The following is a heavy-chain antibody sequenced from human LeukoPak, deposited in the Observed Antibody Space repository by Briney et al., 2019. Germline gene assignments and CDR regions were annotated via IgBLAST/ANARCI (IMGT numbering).Heavy chain of an antibody. D-gene: IGHD3-3*01. CDR3: ARDLNYDFWSGYYTHHSMDV. CDR1: GYTFTGYY. Sequence: ASVKVSCKASGYTFTGYYMHWVRQAPGQGLEWMGWINPNSGGTNYAQKFQGRVTMTRDTSISTAHMELSRLRSDDTAVYYCARDLNYDFWSGYYTHHSMDVWGQGTTVTVSS. CDR2: INPNSGGT. V-gene: IGHV1-2*02. J-gene: IGHJ6*02.